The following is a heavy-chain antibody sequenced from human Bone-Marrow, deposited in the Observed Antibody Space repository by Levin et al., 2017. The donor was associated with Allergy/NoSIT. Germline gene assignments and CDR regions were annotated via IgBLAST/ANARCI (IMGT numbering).Heavy chain of an antibody. Sequence: PSETLSLTCAVSGGSISSNGYSWSWIRRPPGKGLEWIGYIYHSGSTYYNPSLKSRVTISVDRSKNQFSLNLSSLTAADTAVDYCARAPGYYGSGTPYFDYWGQGALVTVSS. CDR3: ARAPGYYGSGTPYFDY. D-gene: IGHD3-10*01. V-gene: IGHV4-30-2*01. CDR1: GGSISSNGYS. J-gene: IGHJ4*02. CDR2: IYHSGST.